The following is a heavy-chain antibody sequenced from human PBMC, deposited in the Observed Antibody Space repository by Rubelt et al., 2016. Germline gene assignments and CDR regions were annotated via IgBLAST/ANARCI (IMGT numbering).Heavy chain of an antibody. J-gene: IGHJ3*02. V-gene: IGHV3-23*01. CDR3: ARDSQGALDI. D-gene: IGHD2-15*01. Sequence: EVQLLESGGGLLQPGGSLRLSCVASGFIFSNYGMNWARQAPGKGLEWVSVISSSGGNTQYADSVMGRFTISRDNSKNTGYLQVKGLRADDTAVYYWARDSQGALDIWGQGTRVTASS. CDR2: ISSSGGNT. CDR1: GFIFSNYG.